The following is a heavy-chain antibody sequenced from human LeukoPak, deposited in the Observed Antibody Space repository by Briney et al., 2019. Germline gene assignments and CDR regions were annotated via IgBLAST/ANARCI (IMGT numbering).Heavy chain of an antibody. CDR3: ARLTIRDDAFDI. Sequence: SETLSLTCTVSGGSISNYYWSWIRQPAGKGLEWIGYIYYSGSTNYNPSLKSRVSISIDTSKNQFSLKLTSVTAADTAVYYCARLTIRDDAFDIWGQGTMVTVSS. CDR2: IYYSGST. V-gene: IGHV4-59*12. D-gene: IGHD3-10*01. J-gene: IGHJ3*02. CDR1: GGSISNYY.